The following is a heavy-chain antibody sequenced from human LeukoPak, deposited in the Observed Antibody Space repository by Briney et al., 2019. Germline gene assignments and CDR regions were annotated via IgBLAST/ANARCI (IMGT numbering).Heavy chain of an antibody. V-gene: IGHV3-15*01. CDR1: GFTFDDYG. Sequence: GGSLRLSCAASGFTFDDYGMSWVRQAPGKGLEWVGRIRGKTDGEATDFAAPGRGRFTISRDDSQNTLYLQMNSLKTEDTAVYYCTTDQGVPHDNWGQGTLVTVSS. CDR2: IRGKTDGEAT. J-gene: IGHJ4*02. D-gene: IGHD3-10*01. CDR3: TTDQGVPHDN.